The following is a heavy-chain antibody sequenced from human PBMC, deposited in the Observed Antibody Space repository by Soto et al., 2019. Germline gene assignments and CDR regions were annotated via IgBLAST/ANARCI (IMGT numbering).Heavy chain of an antibody. Sequence: RLSCAASGFTFSGYAMTWVRQAPGKGPEWVSAISRTGGTTNYADSVKGRFTISRDNAKNSLYLQMNSLRAEDTAVYFCASRHCSGDSCYRKAFDYWGRGTLVTV. CDR2: ISRTGGTT. V-gene: IGHV3-23*05. CDR3: ASRHCSGDSCYRKAFDY. J-gene: IGHJ4*02. CDR1: GFTFSGYA. D-gene: IGHD2-15*01.